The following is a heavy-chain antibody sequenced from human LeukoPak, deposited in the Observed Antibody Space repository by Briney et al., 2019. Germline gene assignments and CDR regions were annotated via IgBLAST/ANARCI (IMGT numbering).Heavy chain of an antibody. CDR2: IYTSGST. J-gene: IGHJ6*03. CDR3: ARDAAVGTVGYYYYYMDV. D-gene: IGHD6-13*01. CDR1: GGSISGYY. Sequence: SETLSLTCTVSGGSISGYYWRWIRQPAGEGREWIGRIYTSGSTDYNPSVKSRITMSVDTSKDQFSLKLSSVTAADTAVYYCARDAAVGTVGYYYYYMDVWGKGTTVNVSS. V-gene: IGHV4-4*07.